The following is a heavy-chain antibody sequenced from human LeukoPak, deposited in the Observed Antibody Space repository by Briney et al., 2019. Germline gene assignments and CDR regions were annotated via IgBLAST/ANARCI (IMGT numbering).Heavy chain of an antibody. D-gene: IGHD3-22*01. V-gene: IGHV2-70*04. J-gene: IGHJ4*02. CDR2: IDWDNDE. CDR3: ARVVRGPRDSSGNYYYFDN. Sequence: KESGPTLVKPTQTLTLTCTFSGFSLSTSGVGVGWIRQPPGKALEWLARIDWDNDEYYSTSLKTRLTISKDTSKNQVALTMTNMDPVDTATYYCARVVRGPRDSSGNYYYFDNWGQGTLVTVSS. CDR1: GFSLSTSGVG.